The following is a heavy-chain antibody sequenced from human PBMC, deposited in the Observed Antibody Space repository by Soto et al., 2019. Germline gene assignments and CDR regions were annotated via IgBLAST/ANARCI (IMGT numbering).Heavy chain of an antibody. J-gene: IGHJ4*02. CDR1: GFTFSSYG. D-gene: IGHD3-22*01. CDR3: AKDLRISGSSGYTLLFDY. V-gene: IGHV3-30*18. CDR2: ISYDGSNK. Sequence: QVQLVESGGGVIQPGRSLRLSCAASGFTFSSYGMHWVRQAPGKGLEWVAVISYDGSNKYYADSVKGRFTISRDNSKNTLYLQMNSLRAEDTAVYYCAKDLRISGSSGYTLLFDYWGQGTLVTVSS.